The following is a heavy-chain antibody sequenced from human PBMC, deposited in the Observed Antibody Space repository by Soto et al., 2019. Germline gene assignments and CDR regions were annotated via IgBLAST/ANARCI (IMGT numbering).Heavy chain of an antibody. CDR1: GFTFSSYA. CDR3: ARTRRGYSLYYYGMDV. V-gene: IGHV3-30-3*01. J-gene: IGHJ6*02. D-gene: IGHD5-18*01. CDR2: ISYDGSNK. Sequence: QVQLVESGGGVVQPGRSLRLSCAASGFTFSSYAMHWVRQAPGKGLEWVAVISYDGSNKYYADSVKGRFTISRDNSKNTLDLQMNSLRAEDTAVYYCARTRRGYSLYYYGMDVWGQGTTVTVSS.